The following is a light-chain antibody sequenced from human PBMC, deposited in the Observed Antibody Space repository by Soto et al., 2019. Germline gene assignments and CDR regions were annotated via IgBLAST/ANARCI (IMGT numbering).Light chain of an antibody. J-gene: IGLJ2*01. CDR2: EGT. Sequence: QSVLTQPASVSGSPGRSITISCIETTSDFGTKKFFSWYQQQTGKAPKLIIYEGTKRPSGVSSRFSGSKSRNTASLTVSGRQSDDEADYFCCLYTAFLSFFGGGTKLTVL. CDR1: TSDFGTKKF. CDR3: CLYTAFLSF. V-gene: IGLV2-23*01.